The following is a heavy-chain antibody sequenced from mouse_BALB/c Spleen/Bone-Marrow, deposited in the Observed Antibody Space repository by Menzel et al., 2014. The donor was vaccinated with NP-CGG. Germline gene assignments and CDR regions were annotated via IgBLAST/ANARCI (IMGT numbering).Heavy chain of an antibody. D-gene: IGHD2-4*01. V-gene: IGHV1-18*01. CDR1: GYSFTDYY. Sequence: EGQLQESGPDLVKPGASGKIPCKASGYSFTDYYMHWVKQSHGKSLEWIGRVNPNNGGTNYNQKFKGKAILTVDKSSNTAYMELRSLASEDSAVYFYAREYDYGCDYWGQGTLVTVSA. CDR2: VNPNNGGT. CDR3: AREYDYGCDY. J-gene: IGHJ3*01.